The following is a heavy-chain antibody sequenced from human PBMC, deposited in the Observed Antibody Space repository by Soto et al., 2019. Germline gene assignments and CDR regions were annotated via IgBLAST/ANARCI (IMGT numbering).Heavy chain of an antibody. V-gene: IGHV4-31*03. CDR1: GGSISSGGYY. J-gene: IGHJ4*02. Sequence: SETLSLTCTVSGGSISSGGYYWSWIRQHPGKGLEWIGYIYYSGSTYYNPSLKSRVTISVDTSKNQFSLKLSSVIAADTAVYFCGRETLDMARTGFDYWGQGTLVTVSS. CDR3: GRETLDMARTGFDY. D-gene: IGHD5-12*01. CDR2: IYYSGST.